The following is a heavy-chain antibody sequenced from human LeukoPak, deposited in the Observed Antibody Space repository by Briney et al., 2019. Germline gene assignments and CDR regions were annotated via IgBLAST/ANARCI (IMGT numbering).Heavy chain of an antibody. J-gene: IGHJ4*02. Sequence: GGSLRLSCAASGFALSSYAMSWVRQAPGKGLEWVSVISNSGDNIYYANFAKGRFTISRDNSKNTLYLQMSSLRADDTALYYCAKTQGPRSGSYHSWGQGTLVTVSS. CDR3: AKTQGPRSGSYHS. CDR1: GFALSSYA. CDR2: ISNSGDNI. V-gene: IGHV3-23*01. D-gene: IGHD1-26*01.